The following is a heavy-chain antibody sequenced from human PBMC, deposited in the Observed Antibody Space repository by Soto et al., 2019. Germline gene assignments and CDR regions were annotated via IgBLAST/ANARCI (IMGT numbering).Heavy chain of an antibody. J-gene: IGHJ5*02. CDR2: IYYSGST. CDR1: GGSISSGGYY. D-gene: IGHD2-15*01. Sequence: SATLSLTCAVSGGSISSGGYYWSWIRQHPGKGLEWIGEIYYSGSTNYNPSLKSRVTISVDTSKNQFSLKLSSVTAADTAVYYCASLCSGGSCYRTNWFDPWGQGTLVTVSS. CDR3: ASLCSGGSCYRTNWFDP. V-gene: IGHV4-39*07.